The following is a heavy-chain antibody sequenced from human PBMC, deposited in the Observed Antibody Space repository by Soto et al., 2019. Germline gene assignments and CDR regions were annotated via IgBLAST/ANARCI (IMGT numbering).Heavy chain of an antibody. CDR2: IYTSGST. V-gene: IGHV4-4*07. CDR3: ARFKTTVTAKYFDY. Sequence: SETLSLTCTVSGGSISSYYWSWIRQPAGKGLEWIGRIYTSGSTYYNPSLKSRVTISVDRSKNQFSLKLSSVTAADTAVYYCARFKTTVTAKYFDYWGQGTLVTVSS. J-gene: IGHJ4*02. D-gene: IGHD4-4*01. CDR1: GGSISSYY.